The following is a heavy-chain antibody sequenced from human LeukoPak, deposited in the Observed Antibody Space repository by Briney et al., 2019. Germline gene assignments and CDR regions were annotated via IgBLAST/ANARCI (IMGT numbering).Heavy chain of an antibody. J-gene: IGHJ4*02. Sequence: GGSLRLSCAASGFTFSSYGMSWVRQAPGKGLEWVSGISGSGGSTYYADSVKGRFTISRDNSKNTLYLQMNSLRAEDTAVYYLARAVAFDYWGQGTLVTVSS. CDR2: ISGSGGST. CDR3: ARAVAFDY. V-gene: IGHV3-23*01. CDR1: GFTFSSYG.